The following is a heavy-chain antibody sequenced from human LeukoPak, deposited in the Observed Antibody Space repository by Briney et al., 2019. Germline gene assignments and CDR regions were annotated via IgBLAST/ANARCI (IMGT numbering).Heavy chain of an antibody. V-gene: IGHV4-59*01. CDR2: IYYSGST. J-gene: IGHJ6*02. CDR1: GGSISSYY. Sequence: SETLSLTRTVSGGSISSYYWSWIRQPPGKGLEWIGYIYYSGSTNYNPSLKSRVTISVDTSKNQFSLKLSSVTAADTAVYYCARSPEDCGGDCYSDFYYYYGMDVWGQGTTVTVSS. CDR3: ARSPEDCGGDCYSDFYYYYGMDV. D-gene: IGHD2-21*02.